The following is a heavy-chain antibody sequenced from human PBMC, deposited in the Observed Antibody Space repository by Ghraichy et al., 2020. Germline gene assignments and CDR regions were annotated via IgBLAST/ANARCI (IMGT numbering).Heavy chain of an antibody. CDR2: IYTSGST. CDR1: GGSISSYY. CDR3: ARHGGIVGATDDAFDI. Sequence: SETLSLTCTVSGGSISSYYWSWIRQPPGKGLEWIGYIYTSGSTNYNPSLKSRVTITVDTSKNQFSLKLSSVTAAVTAVYYCARHGGIVGATDDAFDIWGQGTMVTVSS. V-gene: IGHV4-4*09. J-gene: IGHJ3*02. D-gene: IGHD1-26*01.